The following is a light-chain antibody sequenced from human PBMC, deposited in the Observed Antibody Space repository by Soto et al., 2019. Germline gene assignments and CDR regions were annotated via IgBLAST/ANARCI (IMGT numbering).Light chain of an antibody. CDR3: QQYNYFWA. CDR1: QSISSW. CDR2: DAS. V-gene: IGKV1-5*01. J-gene: IGKJ1*01. Sequence: DIQMTQSPSTLSASVGDRVTITCRASQSISSWLAWYQQKPGKAPKLLIYDASNLASGVPSRFSGGGSGTEFSLTISSLQPDDFATYYCQQYNYFWAFGQGTRVEIK.